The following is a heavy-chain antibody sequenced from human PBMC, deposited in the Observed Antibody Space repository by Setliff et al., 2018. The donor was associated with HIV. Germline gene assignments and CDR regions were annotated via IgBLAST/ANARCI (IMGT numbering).Heavy chain of an antibody. J-gene: IGHJ4*02. Sequence: SETLSLTCAVSGGSINGSNWWSWVRQPPGKGLEWVGEIYHSGSSNYNPSLKSRVTISVDKSKNQFSLKLSSVTAADTAVYYCARVYDTSGYYFDFWGQGTLVTVS. CDR1: GGSINGSNW. CDR2: IYHSGSS. CDR3: ARVYDTSGYYFDF. D-gene: IGHD3-22*01. V-gene: IGHV4-4*02.